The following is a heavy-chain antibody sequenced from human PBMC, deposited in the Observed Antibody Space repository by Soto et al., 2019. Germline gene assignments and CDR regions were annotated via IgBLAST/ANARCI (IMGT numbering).Heavy chain of an antibody. CDR1: GESFSGYY. J-gene: IGHJ4*02. CDR2: INHSGTT. Sequence: SETLSLTCAVYGESFSGYYWSWIRQPPGKGLEWIGEINHSGTTNYNPSLKSRVTISVDTSKNQFSLKLSSVTAADTAVYYCARVGTISETLDYWGQGTLVTVSS. V-gene: IGHV4-34*01. D-gene: IGHD5-12*01. CDR3: ARVGTISETLDY.